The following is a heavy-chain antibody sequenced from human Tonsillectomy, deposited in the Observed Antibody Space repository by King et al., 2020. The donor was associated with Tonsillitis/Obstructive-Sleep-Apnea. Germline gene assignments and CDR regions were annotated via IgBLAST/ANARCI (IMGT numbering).Heavy chain of an antibody. V-gene: IGHV4-59*02. CDR1: GDSVSSYA. D-gene: IGHD1-26*01. CDR3: ARVLVGGISATFAT. Sequence: QLQESGPRLVKPSETLSLTCTVSGDSVSSYAWTWIRQPPGKGLEWIGNIDHSGTTYYKPSLKSRVSMSLDRSQNQVSLKLTSMTAADTAVYYCARVLVGGISATFATWGQGTLVTVSS. J-gene: IGHJ5*02. CDR2: IDHSGTT.